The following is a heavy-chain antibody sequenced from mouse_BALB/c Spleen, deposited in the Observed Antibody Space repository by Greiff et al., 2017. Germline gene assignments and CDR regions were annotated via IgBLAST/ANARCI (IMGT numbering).Heavy chain of an antibody. V-gene: IGHV5-4*02. J-gene: IGHJ4*01. D-gene: IGHD1-1*01. CDR1: GFTFSDYY. Sequence: EVHLVESGGGLVKPGGSLKLSCAASGFTFSDYYMYWVRQTPEKRLEWVATISDGGSYTYYPDSVKGRFTISRDNAKNNLYLQMSSLKSEDTAMYYCARGGKGNYAMDYRGQGTSVTVSS. CDR2: ISDGGSYT. CDR3: ARGGKGNYAMDY.